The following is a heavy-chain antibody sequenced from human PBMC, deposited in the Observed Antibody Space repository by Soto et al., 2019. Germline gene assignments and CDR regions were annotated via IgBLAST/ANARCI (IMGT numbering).Heavy chain of an antibody. Sequence: QVQLVQSGAEVKKPGSSVTVSCKASGGTFGNSAISWVRQAPGQGLEWMGGIIPIFPTPDYAQKFQGRGTXTXDXXTSTAYLELTSLRAADTAVYYCARDNDRRQIGGNYSYGMDVWGQGTTVTV. CDR3: ARDNDRRQIGGNYSYGMDV. CDR2: IIPIFPTP. J-gene: IGHJ6*02. D-gene: IGHD1-1*01. V-gene: IGHV1-69*05. CDR1: GGTFGNSA.